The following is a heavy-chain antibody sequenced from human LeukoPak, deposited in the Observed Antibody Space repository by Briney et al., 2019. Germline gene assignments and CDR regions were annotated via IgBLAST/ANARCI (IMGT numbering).Heavy chain of an antibody. Sequence: GGSLRLSCAASGFIFSSYGMHWVRQAPGKGLEWVAFIRYDGSNKYYADSVKGRFTISRDNSKNTLYLQMNSLRAEDTAVYYCAREFRRAGAFDLWGQGTMVTVSS. D-gene: IGHD5-24*01. CDR1: GFIFSSYG. CDR2: IRYDGSNK. CDR3: AREFRRAGAFDL. V-gene: IGHV3-30*02. J-gene: IGHJ3*01.